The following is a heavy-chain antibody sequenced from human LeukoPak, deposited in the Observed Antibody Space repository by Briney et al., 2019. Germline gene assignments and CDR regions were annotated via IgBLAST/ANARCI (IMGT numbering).Heavy chain of an antibody. V-gene: IGHV4-61*01. CDR3: ARDSGSYFDY. J-gene: IGHJ4*02. CDR2: IYYSGST. Sequence: SETLSLTCTVSGGSISSSSYYWSWIRQPPGKGLEWIGYIYYSGSTNYNPSLKSRVTISVDTTKNQFSLKLSSVTAADTAVYYCARDSGSYFDYWGQGALVTVSS. D-gene: IGHD1-26*01. CDR1: GGSISSSSYY.